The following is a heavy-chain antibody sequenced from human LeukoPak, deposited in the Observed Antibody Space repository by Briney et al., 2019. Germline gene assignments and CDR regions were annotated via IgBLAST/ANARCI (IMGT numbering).Heavy chain of an antibody. Sequence: PSETLSLTCTVSGGSISSSSYYWGWIRQPLGKGLEWIGSIYYSGSTYYNPSLKSRVTISVDTSKNQFSLKLSSVTAADTAVYYCARTAVAGTRWFDPWGQGTLVTVSS. J-gene: IGHJ5*02. CDR2: IYYSGST. V-gene: IGHV4-39*07. D-gene: IGHD6-19*01. CDR1: GGSISSSSYY. CDR3: ARTAVAGTRWFDP.